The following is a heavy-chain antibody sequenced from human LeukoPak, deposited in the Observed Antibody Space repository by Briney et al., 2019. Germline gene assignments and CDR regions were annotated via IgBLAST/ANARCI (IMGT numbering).Heavy chain of an antibody. J-gene: IGHJ4*02. CDR1: GGTFSSYA. CDR2: IIPIFGTA. Sequence: ASVKVSCKASGGTFSSYAISWVRQAPGQGLEWMGRIIPIFGTANYAQKFQGRVTITTDESTSTAYMELSSLRSEDTAVYYCARAPVVSYGLYYFDYWGQGTLVAVSS. V-gene: IGHV1-69*05. CDR3: ARAPVVSYGLYYFDY. D-gene: IGHD1-26*01.